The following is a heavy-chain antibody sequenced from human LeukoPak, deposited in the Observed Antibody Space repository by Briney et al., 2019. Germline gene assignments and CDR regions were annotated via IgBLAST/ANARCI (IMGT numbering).Heavy chain of an antibody. J-gene: IGHJ3*02. Sequence: PSETLSLTCAVSGGSISSGGYSWSWISQAPGKPLAWVSYISSSRSTICYADSVKGRFTISRDNAKNSLYLQMNSLRAEDTAVYYCASLPPPELRFLEWLQQDAFDIWGQGTMVTVSS. V-gene: IGHV3-11*04. CDR3: ASLPPPELRFLEWLQQDAFDI. D-gene: IGHD3-3*01. CDR2: ISSSRSTI. CDR1: GGSISSGGYS.